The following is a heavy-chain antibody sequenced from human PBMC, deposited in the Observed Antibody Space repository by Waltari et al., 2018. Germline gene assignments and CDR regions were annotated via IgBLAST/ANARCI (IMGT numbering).Heavy chain of an antibody. CDR3: ARGGVPDYYGEGSYYRNWFDP. D-gene: IGHD3-10*01. CDR2: INHGGVS. CDR1: GGSFSGYH. Sequence: QVQLKEWGAGTLKASETLSPTRAVSGGSFSGYHWTLIRHPPGKGLEWFGEINHGGVSKYKSSLKSRVTIVIDTSKNQFSLRLSSVTAADSAVYYCARGGVPDYYGEGSYYRNWFDPWGQGLMVTVSS. J-gene: IGHJ5*02. V-gene: IGHV4-34*01.